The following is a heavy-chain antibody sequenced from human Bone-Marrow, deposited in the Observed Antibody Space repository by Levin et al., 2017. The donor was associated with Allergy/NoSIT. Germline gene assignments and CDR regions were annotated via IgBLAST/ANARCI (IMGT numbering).Heavy chain of an antibody. CDR3: VRAGQLVDEFYFDY. V-gene: IGHV3-21*01. CDR1: GFTFRSYG. Sequence: PGGSLRLSCAASGFTFRSYGMTWVRQAPGKGLEWVASISSTSSYIYYADSVRGRFTISRDNAENSLFLQMNSLRAEDTALYYCVRAGQLVDEFYFDYWGQGTLVTVSS. D-gene: IGHD6-6*01. J-gene: IGHJ4*02. CDR2: ISSTSSYI.